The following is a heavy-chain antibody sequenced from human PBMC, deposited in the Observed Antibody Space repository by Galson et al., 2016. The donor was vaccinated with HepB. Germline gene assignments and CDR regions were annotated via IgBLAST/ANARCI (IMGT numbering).Heavy chain of an antibody. V-gene: IGHV3-23*01. J-gene: IGHJ6*02. CDR1: GFTFGSYA. D-gene: IGHD1-14*01. CDR2: IGGSGGSI. CDR3: AKGPTGYYYYGMDV. Sequence: SLRLSCAASGFTFGSYAMTWVRQAPGKGLEWVSGIGGSGGSINYADSVKGRFTISSDNPKNTLYLQMNSLRAEDTAVYYCAKGPTGYYYYGMDVWGQGTTVTVSS.